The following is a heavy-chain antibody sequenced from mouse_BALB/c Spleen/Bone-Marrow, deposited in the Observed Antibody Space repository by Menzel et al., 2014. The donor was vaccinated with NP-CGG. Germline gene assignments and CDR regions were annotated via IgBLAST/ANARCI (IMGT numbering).Heavy chain of an antibody. D-gene: IGHD1-1*01. CDR1: GFTFTDYY. V-gene: IGHV7-3*02. CDR3: ARDRNYDINWYFDV. J-gene: IGHJ1*01. Sequence: EVNVVESGGGLVQPGGSLRLSCATSGFTFTDYYMSWVRQPPGKALEWLGFIRNKANGYTTEYSASVKGRFTISRDNSQSILYLQMNILRTEDSATYYCARDRNYDINWYFDVWGAGTTVTVSS. CDR2: IRNKANGYTT.